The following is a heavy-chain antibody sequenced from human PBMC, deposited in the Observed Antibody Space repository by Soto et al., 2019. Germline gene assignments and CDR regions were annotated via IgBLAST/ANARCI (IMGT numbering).Heavy chain of an antibody. Sequence: QVQLQQWGAGLLKPSETLSLTCAVYGGFVSSGSYYWSWMRQPPGKVLEWIGEMSHSGGTQFNASLKSRVTISVDTSKNQFSLKMSSVTAADTALYYCARVERGTATTVVDAFDIWGPGTMVTVSS. D-gene: IGHD1-1*01. CDR3: ARVERGTATTVVDAFDI. J-gene: IGHJ3*02. CDR1: GGFVSSGSYY. V-gene: IGHV4-34*01. CDR2: MSHSGGT.